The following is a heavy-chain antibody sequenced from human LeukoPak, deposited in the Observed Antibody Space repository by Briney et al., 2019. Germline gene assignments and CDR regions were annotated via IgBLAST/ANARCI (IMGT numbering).Heavy chain of an antibody. V-gene: IGHV5-51*01. CDR3: ARGSIQLVLPYYFDY. D-gene: IGHD6-13*01. Sequence: GESLKISCKGSGYSSTSYWIGWVRQMPGKGLEWMGIIYPGDSDTRYSPSFQGQVTISADKSISTAYLQWSSLKASDTAMYYCARGSIQLVLPYYFDYWGQGTLVTVSS. J-gene: IGHJ4*02. CDR2: IYPGDSDT. CDR1: GYSSTSYW.